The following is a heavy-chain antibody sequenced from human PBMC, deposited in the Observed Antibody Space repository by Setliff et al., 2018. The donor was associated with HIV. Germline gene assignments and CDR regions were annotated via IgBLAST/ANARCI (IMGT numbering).Heavy chain of an antibody. D-gene: IGHD3-22*01. J-gene: IGHJ4*02. CDR2: IYYSGST. Sequence: SETLSLTCTVSGGSISSSSYYWSWIRQPPGKGLEWIGSIYYSGSTYYNPSLKSRVTISVDTSKNQFSLKLSSVTAADTAVYYCARASTRIGYDSSGYPFDYWGQGTLVTVSS. V-gene: IGHV4-39*07. CDR1: GGSISSSSYY. CDR3: ARASTRIGYDSSGYPFDY.